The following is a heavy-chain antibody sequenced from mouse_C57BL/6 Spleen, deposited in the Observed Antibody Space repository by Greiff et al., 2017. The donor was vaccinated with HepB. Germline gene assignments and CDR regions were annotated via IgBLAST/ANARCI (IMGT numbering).Heavy chain of an antibody. CDR3: ARDRSTLLYWYFDV. V-gene: IGHV3-6*01. J-gene: IGHJ1*03. Sequence: EVKVEESGPGLVKPSQSLSLTCSVTGYSITSGYYWNWIRQFPGNKREWMGYISYDGSNNYNPSLKNRISITRDTSKNQFFLKLNSVTTEDTATYYCARDRSTLLYWYFDVWGTGTTVTVSS. CDR1: GYSITSGYY. CDR2: ISYDGSN.